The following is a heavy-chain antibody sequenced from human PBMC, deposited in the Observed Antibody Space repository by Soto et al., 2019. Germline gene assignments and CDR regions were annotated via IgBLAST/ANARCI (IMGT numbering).Heavy chain of an antibody. CDR3: ASESSYGLLN. V-gene: IGHV1-8*01. CDR1: GYTFTSYD. Sequence: QVQLVQSGAEVKKPGASVKVSCKASGYTFTSYDINWVRQATGQGLEWMGWMNPNTGNTAYAQKFQGRVTLTRNSSRSTGYMELGSRRPEYTAVYSCASESSYGLLNWGQGTLVTVAS. CDR2: MNPNTGNT. D-gene: IGHD5-18*01. J-gene: IGHJ4*02.